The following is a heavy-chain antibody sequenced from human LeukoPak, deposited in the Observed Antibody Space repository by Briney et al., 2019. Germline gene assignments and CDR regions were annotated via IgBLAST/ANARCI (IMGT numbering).Heavy chain of an antibody. CDR1: GGSISSSSYY. CDR3: VRGYSGYPYYLDY. D-gene: IGHD5-12*01. V-gene: IGHV4-39*01. CDR2: IYYSGST. J-gene: IGHJ4*02. Sequence: PSETLSLTCTVSGGSISSSSYYWGWIRQPPGKGLEWIGRIYYSGSTYYNPSLKSRVTISVDTSKNQFSLKLSSVTAADTAVYYCVRGYSGYPYYLDYWGQGTLVTVSS.